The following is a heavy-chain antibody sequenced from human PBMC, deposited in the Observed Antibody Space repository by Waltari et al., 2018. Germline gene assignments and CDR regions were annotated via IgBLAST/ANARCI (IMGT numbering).Heavy chain of an antibody. J-gene: IGHJ4*02. CDR2: INSDGSST. D-gene: IGHD3-3*01. Sequence: EVQLVESGGGLVQPGGSLRLSCAASGFTFSSYWMHWVRKAPGKGLVWVSRINSDGSSTSYADSVKGRFTISRDNAKNSLFLQMKSLRAEDTAVYYCARAREQNYDFWSGYSFYFDHWGQGALVTVSS. CDR1: GFTFSSYW. V-gene: IGHV3-74*01. CDR3: ARAREQNYDFWSGYSFYFDH.